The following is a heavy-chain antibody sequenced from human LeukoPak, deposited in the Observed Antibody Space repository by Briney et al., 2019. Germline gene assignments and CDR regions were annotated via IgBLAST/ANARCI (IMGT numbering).Heavy chain of an antibody. Sequence: TSETLSLTCTVSGGSISSGGYYWSWIRQPPGKGLEWIGYIYYSGSTYYNPSLKSRVTISVDTSKNQFSLKLSSVTAADTAVYYCAREDSSSWYFRWFDPWGQGTLVTVSS. V-gene: IGHV4-30-4*01. D-gene: IGHD6-13*01. CDR2: IYYSGST. CDR1: GGSISSGGYY. J-gene: IGHJ5*02. CDR3: AREDSSSWYFRWFDP.